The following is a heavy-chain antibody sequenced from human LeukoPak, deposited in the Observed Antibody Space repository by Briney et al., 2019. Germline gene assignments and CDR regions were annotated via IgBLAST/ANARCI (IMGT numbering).Heavy chain of an antibody. D-gene: IGHD6-19*01. Sequence: GGSLRLSCAASGFTFSSYCMHWVRQAPGKGLVWVSRINSDGSSTSYADSVKDRFTISRDNAKNKLFLQMNSLRAEDTAVYYCARDGRAVAGEHDYWGQGTLVTVSS. J-gene: IGHJ4*02. CDR2: INSDGSST. CDR3: ARDGRAVAGEHDY. CDR1: GFTFSSYC. V-gene: IGHV3-74*01.